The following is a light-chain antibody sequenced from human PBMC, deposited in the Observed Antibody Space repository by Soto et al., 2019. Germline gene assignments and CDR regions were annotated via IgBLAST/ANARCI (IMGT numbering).Light chain of an antibody. CDR3: QKDDRASRT. V-gene: IGKV1-27*01. CDR1: QGIGNY. CDR2: GAS. Sequence: DIQMTQSPPSLSASVGDRVTITCRASQGIGNYLAWYQQKPGKVPKLLIYGASTLQSGVPSRFSGSGSGTDFTLTISSLRPEDVATYYCQKDDRASRTFGPGTKVDIK. J-gene: IGKJ1*01.